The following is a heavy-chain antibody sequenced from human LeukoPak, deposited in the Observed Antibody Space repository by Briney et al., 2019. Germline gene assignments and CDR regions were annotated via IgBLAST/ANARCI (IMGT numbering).Heavy chain of an antibody. V-gene: IGHV4-38-2*02. CDR1: GYSISSGYY. D-gene: IGHD4-17*01. J-gene: IGHJ4*02. CDR2: IYHSGST. CDR3: ASYTVTYSYYFDY. Sequence: PSETLSLTCTVSGYSISSGYYWGWIRQPPGEGRVWFGSIYHSGSTYYNPSLKRRLTISVDTSKNQPSLKLSSVTAADTAVYYCASYTVTYSYYFDYWGQETLVTVSS.